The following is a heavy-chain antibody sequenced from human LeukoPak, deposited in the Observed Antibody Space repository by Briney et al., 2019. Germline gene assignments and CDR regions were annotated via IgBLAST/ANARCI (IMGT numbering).Heavy chain of an antibody. CDR3: ARVSIVVVPAATPPRDYCYYMDV. J-gene: IGHJ6*03. D-gene: IGHD2-2*02. V-gene: IGHV4-34*01. CDR2: INHSGST. CDR1: GGSFSGYY. Sequence: SETLSLTCAVYGGSFSGYYWSWIRQPPGKGLEWIGEINHSGSTNYNPSLKSRVTISVDTSKNQFSLKLSSVTAADTAVYYCARVSIVVVPAATPPRDYCYYMDVWGKGTTVTVSS.